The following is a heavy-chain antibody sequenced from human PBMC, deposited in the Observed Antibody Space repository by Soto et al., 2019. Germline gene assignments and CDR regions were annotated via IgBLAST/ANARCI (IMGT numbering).Heavy chain of an antibody. CDR3: ATRRLVLRFLEWLPDNFDY. CDR1: GGSFSGYY. J-gene: IGHJ4*02. V-gene: IGHV4-34*01. Sequence: LPETLSLTCAVYGGSFSGYYWSWIRQPPGKGLEWIGEINHSGSTNYNPSLKSRVTISVDTSKNQFSLKLSSVTAADTAVYYCATRRLVLRFLEWLPDNFDYWGQGTLVTVSS. CDR2: INHSGST. D-gene: IGHD3-3*01.